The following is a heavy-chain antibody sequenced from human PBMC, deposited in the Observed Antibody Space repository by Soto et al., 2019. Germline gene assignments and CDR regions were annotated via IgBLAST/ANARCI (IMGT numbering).Heavy chain of an antibody. CDR3: ARDLTASDY. Sequence: QVQLMQSGAEVKKPGASVTISCKASGYTFTSYYIHWVRQAPRQGLEWMAIINPSGGSTNYAQKFQGRVTVTRDTPTITVNMALSSLSSEDTAVYYCARDLTASDYWGQGTLVTVSS. CDR1: GYTFTSYY. CDR2: INPSGGST. D-gene: IGHD2-21*02. J-gene: IGHJ4*01. V-gene: IGHV1-46*01.